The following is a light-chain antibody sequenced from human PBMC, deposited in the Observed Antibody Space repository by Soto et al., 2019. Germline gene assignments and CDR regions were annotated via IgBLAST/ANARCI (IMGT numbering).Light chain of an antibody. CDR2: GNS. CDR3: QSYDSSLYV. CDR1: SSNIGAGYD. V-gene: IGLV1-40*01. J-gene: IGLJ1*01. Sequence: QCLLTQPPSVSGAPGQRVAISCTGSSSNIGAGYDVHWYQQLPGTAPKLLIYGNSNRPSGVPDRFSGSKSGTSASLAITGLQAEDEADYYCQSYDSSLYVFGTGTKVTVL.